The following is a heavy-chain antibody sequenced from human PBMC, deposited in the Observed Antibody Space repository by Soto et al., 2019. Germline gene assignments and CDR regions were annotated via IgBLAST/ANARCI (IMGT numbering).Heavy chain of an antibody. CDR1: GGSVSSGSYY. D-gene: IGHD3-10*01. CDR3: ARDYYGSGSYSDYYGMDV. V-gene: IGHV4-61*01. Sequence: SETLSLTCTVSGGSVSSGSYYWSWIRQPPGKGLEWIGYIYYSGSTNYNPSLKSRVTISVDTSKNQFSLKLSSVTAADTAVYYCARDYYGSGSYSDYYGMDVWGQGTTVTVSS. CDR2: IYYSGST. J-gene: IGHJ6*02.